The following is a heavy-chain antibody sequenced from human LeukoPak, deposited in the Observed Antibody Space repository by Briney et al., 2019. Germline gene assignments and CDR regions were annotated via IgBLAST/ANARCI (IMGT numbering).Heavy chain of an antibody. CDR1: GFTFSSYE. CDR2: ISSSGTTI. J-gene: IGHJ4*02. CDR3: ARDYGGSSPFDY. D-gene: IGHD4-23*01. V-gene: IGHV3-48*03. Sequence: GGTLRLSCAASGFTFSSYEMHWVRQAPGKGLEWVSYISSSGTTIYYADSVKGRFTISRDNAKNSLYLQMNSLRAEDTAVYYCARDYGGSSPFDYWGQGTLVTVSS.